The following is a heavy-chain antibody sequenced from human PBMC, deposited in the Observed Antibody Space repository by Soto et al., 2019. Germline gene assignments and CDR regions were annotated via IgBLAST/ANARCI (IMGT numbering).Heavy chain of an antibody. V-gene: IGHV3-23*01. CDR2: ISGSGGST. CDR3: ARHTRLTTVTTTDAFDI. CDR1: GFTFSSYA. D-gene: IGHD4-17*01. Sequence: GGSLRLSCAASGFTFSSYAMSWVRQAPGKGLEWVSAISGSGGSTYYADSVKGRFTISRDNSKNTLYLQMNSLRAEDTAVYYCARHTRLTTVTTTDAFDIWGQGTMVTVSS. J-gene: IGHJ3*02.